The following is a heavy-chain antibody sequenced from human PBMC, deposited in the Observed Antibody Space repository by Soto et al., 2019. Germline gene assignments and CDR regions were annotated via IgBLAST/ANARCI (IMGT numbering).Heavy chain of an antibody. CDR3: VKATRENSYYYGMDV. V-gene: IGHV3-64D*06. CDR1: GCTFSRYP. Sequence: PGGSLRLSCSASGCTFSRYPMHWVRQAPGKGLEYVSAITTNGGSTYYADSVKGRFTISRDSSKNTLYLQMSSLRAEDTAVYYCVKATRENSYYYGMDVWGQGTTVTVSS. CDR2: ITTNGGST. J-gene: IGHJ6*02.